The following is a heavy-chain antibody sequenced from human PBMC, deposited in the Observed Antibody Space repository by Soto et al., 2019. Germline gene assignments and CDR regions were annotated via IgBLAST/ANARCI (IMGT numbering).Heavy chain of an antibody. CDR3: ARTRGTSWYNWFDP. CDR2: IIPLFGTT. V-gene: IGHV1-69*13. J-gene: IGHJ5*02. D-gene: IGHD2-2*01. CDR1: GGNLRTSG. Sequence: SGKVSCKASGGNLRTSGISWVRPAPGQGLEWMGGIIPLFGTTNYARKFEGRVTVTADESTKPSYMELSSLRFEDTAIYYCARTRGTSWYNWFDPWGQGTQVTVSS.